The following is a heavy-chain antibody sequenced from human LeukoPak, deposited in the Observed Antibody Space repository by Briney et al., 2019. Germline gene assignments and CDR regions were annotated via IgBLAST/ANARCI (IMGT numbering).Heavy chain of an antibody. CDR3: AKGGKDYGSGTYYPYYFDY. J-gene: IGHJ4*02. D-gene: IGHD3-10*01. V-gene: IGHV3-30*02. Sequence: GGSLRLSCAASGFTFSSHGMHWVRQAPGKGLEWVAFIRYDGSNKYYADSVKGRFTISRDNSKNTLYLQMDSLRAEDTAVYYCAKGGKDYGSGTYYPYYFDYWGQGTLVTVSS. CDR1: GFTFSSHG. CDR2: IRYDGSNK.